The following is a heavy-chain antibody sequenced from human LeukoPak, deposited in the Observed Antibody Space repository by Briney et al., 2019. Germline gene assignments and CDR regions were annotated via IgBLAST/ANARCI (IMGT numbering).Heavy chain of an antibody. D-gene: IGHD3-16*01. J-gene: IGHJ6*02. CDR3: TKDSQGSYDGFWYGTYGMDV. V-gene: IGHV3-23*05. CDR2: ISDYP. CDR1: GFSFNTFA. Sequence: PGGSLILSCVASGFSFNTFALTWVRQAPGKGLEWVSTISDYPHYADSVRGRFTISRDNSRKTVFLQMNSLTPEDAATYYCTKDSQGSYDGFWYGTYGMDVWGQGTTVTVSS.